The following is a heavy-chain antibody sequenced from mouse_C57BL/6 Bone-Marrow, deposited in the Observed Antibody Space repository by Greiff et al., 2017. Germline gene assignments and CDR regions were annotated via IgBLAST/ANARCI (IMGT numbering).Heavy chain of an antibody. CDR1: GYTFTSYT. V-gene: IGHV1-4*01. D-gene: IGHD1-1*01. CDR3: ARYYGSSYWYFDV. CDR2: INPSSGYT. J-gene: IGHJ1*03. Sequence: QVQLQQSGAELARPGASVKMSCKASGYTFTSYTMHWVKQRPGQGLEWIGYINPSSGYTKYNQKFKDKATLTADKSSSTAYMQLSSLTSEDAAVYYGARYYGSSYWYFDVWGTGTTVTVSS.